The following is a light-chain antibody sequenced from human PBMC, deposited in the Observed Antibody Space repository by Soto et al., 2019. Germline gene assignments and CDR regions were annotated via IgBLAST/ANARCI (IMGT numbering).Light chain of an antibody. Sequence: EIVLTQSPGTLSLSPGDRATLSCRASQSVASNSFAWYQQSPGQAPRLLIYAASTRASDVPDRFSGSGSGTDFTTSISRLAPDDFVVYYRHHYDGSPPYTFGQGTRLEIK. CDR2: AAS. V-gene: IGKV3-20*01. CDR3: HHYDGSPPYT. CDR1: QSVASNS. J-gene: IGKJ2*01.